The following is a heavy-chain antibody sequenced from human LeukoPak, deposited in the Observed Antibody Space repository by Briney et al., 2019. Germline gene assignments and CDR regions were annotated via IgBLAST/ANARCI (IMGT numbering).Heavy chain of an antibody. Sequence: GGSLRLSCAASGFTFDDYAMPWVRQAPVKGLEWVSGISWNSGSIGYADSVKGRFTISRDNAKNSLYLQMNSLRAEDTALYYCAKDTGYDNSCYHHVDQWGQGTLVTVSS. CDR3: AKDTGYDNSCYHHVDQ. D-gene: IGHD3-22*01. CDR1: GFTFDDYA. J-gene: IGHJ4*02. V-gene: IGHV3-9*01. CDR2: ISWNSGSI.